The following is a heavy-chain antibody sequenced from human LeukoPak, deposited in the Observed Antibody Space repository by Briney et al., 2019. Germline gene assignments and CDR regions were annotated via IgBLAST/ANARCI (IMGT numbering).Heavy chain of an antibody. D-gene: IGHD5-18*01. CDR3: ASDTAMVTQYST. CDR1: GGSFSGYY. Sequence: SETLSLTCAVYGGSFSGYYWSWIRQPPGKGLEWIGEINHSGSTYYNPSLKSRVTISIDTSKNQFSLNLSSVTAADSAVYYCASDTAMVTQYSTWGQGTLVTVSS. J-gene: IGHJ4*02. V-gene: IGHV4-34*01. CDR2: INHSGST.